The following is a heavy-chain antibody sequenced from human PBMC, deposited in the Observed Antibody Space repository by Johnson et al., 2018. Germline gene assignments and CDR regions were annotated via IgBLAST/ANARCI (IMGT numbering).Heavy chain of an antibody. CDR1: GGYISSSNYY. CDR2: FFHSGST. V-gene: IGHV4-39*07. D-gene: IGHD2-21*01. CDR3: AGVGPDYSFDDMDV. J-gene: IGHJ6*03. Sequence: QVQLQESGPGLVRPSEILSLTCSVSGGYISSSNYYWGWIRQPPGKGLEWIGSFFHSGSTSHNPSLKSRVTISVDTSSNQFSLKMTSMTAADTAVCYCAGVGPDYSFDDMDVWGRGTTVTVSS.